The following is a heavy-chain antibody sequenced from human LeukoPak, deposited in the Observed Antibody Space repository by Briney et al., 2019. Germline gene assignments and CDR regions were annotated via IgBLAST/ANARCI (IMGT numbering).Heavy chain of an antibody. CDR1: GGSITSSPYH. Sequence: PSETLSLTCTVSGGSITSSPYHWAWIRQPPGRGPEWIGTVSHTGATQYSPSLTSRVTISLDTSKNQFSLKLSSVTAADTAVYYCARRGGYYDSGSYKGFKYWGQGTLVTVSS. CDR2: VSHTGAT. V-gene: IGHV4-39*07. CDR3: ARRGGYYDSGSYKGFKY. D-gene: IGHD3-10*01. J-gene: IGHJ4*02.